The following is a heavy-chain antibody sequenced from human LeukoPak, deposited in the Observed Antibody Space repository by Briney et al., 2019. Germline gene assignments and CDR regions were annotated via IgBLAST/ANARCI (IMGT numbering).Heavy chain of an antibody. CDR1: GFAFSSYA. D-gene: IGHD3-9*01. J-gene: IGHJ6*02. CDR3: ASDYHYDILTGYYYYYGMDV. CDR2: IKQDGSEK. V-gene: IGHV3-7*01. Sequence: GGSLRLSCTASGFAFSSYAMSWVRQAPGKGLEWVANIKQDGSEKYYVDSVKGRFTISRDNAKNSLYLQMNSLRAEDTAVYYCASDYHYDILTGYYYYYGMDVWGQGTTVTVSS.